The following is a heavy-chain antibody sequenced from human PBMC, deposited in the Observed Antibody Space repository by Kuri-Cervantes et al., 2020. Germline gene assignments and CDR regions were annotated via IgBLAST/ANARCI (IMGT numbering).Heavy chain of an antibody. CDR2: IGGSGQYI. D-gene: IGHD1-26*01. V-gene: IGHV3-21*01. J-gene: IGHJ4*02. CDR3: ARDQGVAGATLLDY. CDR1: GFSIRGYT. Sequence: GGSLRLSCSASGFSIRGYTLNWVRQAPGKGLEWVSSIGGSGQYIYYADSMKGRFTISRDNARESLFLQMNSLRAEDTAVYYCARDQGVAGATLLDYWGQGALVTVSS.